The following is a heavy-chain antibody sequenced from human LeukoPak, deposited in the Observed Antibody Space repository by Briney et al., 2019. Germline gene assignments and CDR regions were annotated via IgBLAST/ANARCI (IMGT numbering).Heavy chain of an antibody. D-gene: IGHD6-19*01. CDR3: ARGSEQWLTYFDY. CDR2: IYYSGSP. CDR1: GGSISTYY. V-gene: IGHV4-59*12. J-gene: IGHJ4*02. Sequence: SETLSLTCNVSGGSISTYYWSWIRQPPGKGLEWIGNIYYSGSPNYNPSLRSRVTMSVDTSKNQISLKLSSVTAADSAVYYCARGSEQWLTYFDYWGQGTLVTVSS.